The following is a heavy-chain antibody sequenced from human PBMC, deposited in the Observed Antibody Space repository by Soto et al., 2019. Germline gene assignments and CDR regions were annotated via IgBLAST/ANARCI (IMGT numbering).Heavy chain of an antibody. V-gene: IGHV1-18*01. Sequence: ASVKVSCKASGYTFTSYGISWVRQAPGQGLEWMGWISAYNGNTNYAQKLQGRVTMTTDTSTSTAYMELRSLRSDDTAVYYCARVVTASYYYSGMDVWGQGTTVTVSS. CDR2: ISAYNGNT. J-gene: IGHJ6*02. CDR3: ARVVTASYYYSGMDV. CDR1: GYTFTSYG. D-gene: IGHD2-21*02.